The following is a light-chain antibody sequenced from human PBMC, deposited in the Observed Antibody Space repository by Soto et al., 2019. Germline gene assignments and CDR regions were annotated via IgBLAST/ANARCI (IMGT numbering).Light chain of an antibody. CDR2: DVS. J-gene: IGLJ2*01. Sequence: QSALAQAASVSGSPGQSITISCTGTTSDIGAYNYVSWYQHHPGKAPKVMIYDVSNRPSGVSIRFSGSKSGTTASLTISGLRDEDEADYYCSSYSSSSTLMIFGGGTKLTVL. CDR1: TSDIGAYNY. V-gene: IGLV2-14*03. CDR3: SSYSSSSTLMI.